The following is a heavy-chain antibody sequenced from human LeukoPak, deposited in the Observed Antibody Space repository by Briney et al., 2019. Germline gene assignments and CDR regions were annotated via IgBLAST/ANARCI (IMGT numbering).Heavy chain of an antibody. J-gene: IGHJ3*02. D-gene: IGHD4-23*01. CDR1: GFTFSSYS. CDR3: ARATVVTLGAFDI. Sequence: KPGGSLRLSCAASGFTFSSYSMNWVRQAPGKGLEWVSSISSSSSYIYYADSVKGRFTISRDNAKNSLYPQMNSLRAEDTAVYYCARATVVTLGAFDIWGQGTMVTVSS. V-gene: IGHV3-21*01. CDR2: ISSSSSYI.